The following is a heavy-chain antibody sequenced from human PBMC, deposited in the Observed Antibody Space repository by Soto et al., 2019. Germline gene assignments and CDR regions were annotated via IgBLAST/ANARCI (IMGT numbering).Heavy chain of an antibody. CDR3: ARDRRSRYMDV. CDR1: GFTFSSYG. J-gene: IGHJ6*02. D-gene: IGHD2-2*01. V-gene: IGHV3-33*01. Sequence: QVQLVESGGGVVQPGRSLRLSCAASGFTFSSYGMHWVRQAPGKGLEWVAVIWYDGSNKYYADSVKGRFTISRDNSKNTLYQQMNSLRAEDTAVYYCARDRRSRYMDVWGQGTTVTVSS. CDR2: IWYDGSNK.